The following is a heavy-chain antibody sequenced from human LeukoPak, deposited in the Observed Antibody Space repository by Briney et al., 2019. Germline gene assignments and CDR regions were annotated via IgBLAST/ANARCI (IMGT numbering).Heavy chain of an antibody. CDR1: GGSISSSSYY. CDR2: IYYSGST. J-gene: IGHJ4*02. D-gene: IGHD3-3*01. Sequence: SETLSLTCTVSGGSISSSSYYWGWIRQPPGKGLEWIGSIYYSGSTYYNPSLKSRVTISVDRSKNQFSLKLSSVTAADTAVYYCARVEGNDFWSGRPFDYWGQGTLVTVSS. CDR3: ARVEGNDFWSGRPFDY. V-gene: IGHV4-39*07.